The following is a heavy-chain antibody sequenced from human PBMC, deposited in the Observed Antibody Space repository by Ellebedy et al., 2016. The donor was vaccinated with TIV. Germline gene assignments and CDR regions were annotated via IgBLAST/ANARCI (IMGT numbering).Heavy chain of an antibody. CDR2: IAPSASDT. J-gene: IGHJ5*02. D-gene: IGHD1-26*01. CDR3: ARQGSDLAFDP. Sequence: PGGSLRFSCKGAGSRFTTYFIAWVRHMPGRGMEWMGRIAPSASDTTYSPSFRGHVTISVDKSINTAYLQLSSLKASDTAMYYCARQGSDLAFDPWGQGTLVTVSS. CDR1: GSRFTTYF. V-gene: IGHV5-10-1*01.